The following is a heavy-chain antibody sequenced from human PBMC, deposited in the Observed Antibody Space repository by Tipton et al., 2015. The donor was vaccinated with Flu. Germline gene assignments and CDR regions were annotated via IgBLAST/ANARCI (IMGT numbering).Heavy chain of an antibody. CDR2: IYYSGST. Sequence: TLSLTCTVSGGSISTSYWSWIRQPAGKGLEWIGYIYYSGSTYYNPSLKSRVTISVDTSKNQFSLKLSSVTAADTAVYYCARLRANYYDSSGYSDYWGQGTLVTVSS. V-gene: IGHV4-59*12. J-gene: IGHJ4*02. CDR3: ARLRANYYDSSGYSDY. CDR1: GGSISTSY. D-gene: IGHD3-22*01.